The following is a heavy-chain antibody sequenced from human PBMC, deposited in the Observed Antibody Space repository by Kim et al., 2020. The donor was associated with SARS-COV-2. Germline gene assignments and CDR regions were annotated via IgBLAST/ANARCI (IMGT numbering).Heavy chain of an antibody. Sequence: IHYSGSTYSNPSLTSRVTISVDTSKNQFSLNLNSVTAADTAVYYCARHADYWGQGTLVTVSS. CDR2: IHYSGST. V-gene: IGHV4-39*01. CDR3: ARHADY. J-gene: IGHJ4*02.